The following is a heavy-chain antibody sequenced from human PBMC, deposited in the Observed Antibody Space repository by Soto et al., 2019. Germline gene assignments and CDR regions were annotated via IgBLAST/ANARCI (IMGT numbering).Heavy chain of an antibody. CDR3: ARDRFSSGWYGMDV. J-gene: IGHJ6*02. CDR1: GFTFSSYA. D-gene: IGHD6-19*01. Sequence: QVQLVESGGGVVQPGRSLRLSCAASGFTFSSYAMHWVRQAPGKGLEWVAVISYDGSNKYYADSVKGRFTISRDNSKNTLYLQMHSLRAEDTAVYYCARDRFSSGWYGMDVWGQGTTVTVSS. CDR2: ISYDGSNK. V-gene: IGHV3-30-3*01.